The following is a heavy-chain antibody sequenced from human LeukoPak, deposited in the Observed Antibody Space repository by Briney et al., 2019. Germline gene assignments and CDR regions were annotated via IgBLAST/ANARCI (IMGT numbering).Heavy chain of an antibody. CDR1: GGTFTSYA. Sequence: SVKVSCKASGGTFTSYAISWVRQAPGQGLEWRGRIIPILGIANYAQKFQGRVTITADKSTSTAYMELSSLRSEDTAVYYCARGYCSSTSCYSWFDPWGQGTLVTVSS. CDR2: IIPILGIA. D-gene: IGHD2-2*01. CDR3: ARGYCSSTSCYSWFDP. J-gene: IGHJ5*02. V-gene: IGHV1-69*04.